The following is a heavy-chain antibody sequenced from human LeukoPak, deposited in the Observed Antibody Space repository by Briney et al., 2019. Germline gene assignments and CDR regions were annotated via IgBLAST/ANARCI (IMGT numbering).Heavy chain of an antibody. CDR2: TYYRSKWYN. Sequence: SQTLSLTCAISGDSVSSNSAAWNWIRQSPSRGLEWLGRTYYRSKWYNDYAVSVKSRITTNPDTSKNQFSLQLNSVTAADTAVYYCARGFYYDSSGYHAFDIWGQGTMVTVSS. V-gene: IGHV6-1*01. J-gene: IGHJ3*02. D-gene: IGHD3-22*01. CDR3: ARGFYYDSSGYHAFDI. CDR1: GDSVSSNSAA.